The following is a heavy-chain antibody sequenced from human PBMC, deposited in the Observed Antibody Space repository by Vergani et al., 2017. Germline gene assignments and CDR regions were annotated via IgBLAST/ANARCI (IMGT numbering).Heavy chain of an antibody. V-gene: IGHV4-31*03. CDR3: ARDPCSGGSCYHDAFDI. J-gene: IGHJ3*02. CDR2: IYYSGST. Sequence: QVQLQESGPGLVKPSQTLSLTCTVSGGSISSGGYYWSWIRQHPGKGLEWIGYIYYSGSTYYNPSLKSRVTISVDTSKNQFSLKLSSVTAADTAVYCCARDPCSGGSCYHDAFDIWGQGTMVTVSS. D-gene: IGHD2-15*01. CDR1: GGSISSGGYY.